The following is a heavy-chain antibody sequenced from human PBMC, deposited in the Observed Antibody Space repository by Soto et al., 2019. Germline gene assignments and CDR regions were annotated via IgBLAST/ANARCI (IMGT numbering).Heavy chain of an antibody. CDR1: GGSLSDAIYS. CDR3: ARSREFDY. CDR2: IFRSRTT. Sequence: SETLSLTCGVSGGSLSDAIYSWNWIPQPPGKGLEWIGYIFRSRTTYYNPPLRSRVTISIYVSKTQFSLSLRSLTAAATAGYYCARSREFDYWRQGTLVTVPS. J-gene: IGHJ4*02. V-gene: IGHV4-30-2*01.